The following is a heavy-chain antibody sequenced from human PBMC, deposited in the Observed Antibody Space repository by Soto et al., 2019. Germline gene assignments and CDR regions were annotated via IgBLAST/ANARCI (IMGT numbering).Heavy chain of an antibody. CDR3: ARDTTIFGDDWYFDL. CDR1: GFTFSSYW. CDR2: INSDGSST. D-gene: IGHD3-3*01. Sequence: GGSLRLSCAASGFTFSSYWMHWVRQAPGKGLAWVPRINSDGSSTSYADSVKGRFTISRDNAKNTLYLQMNSLRAEDTAVYYCARDTTIFGDDWYFDLWGRGTLVTVSS. V-gene: IGHV3-74*01. J-gene: IGHJ2*01.